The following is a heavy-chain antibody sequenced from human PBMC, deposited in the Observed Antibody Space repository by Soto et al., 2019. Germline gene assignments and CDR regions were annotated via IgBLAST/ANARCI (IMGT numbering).Heavy chain of an antibody. CDR3: ARDRSSSSGYYYYGMDV. CDR1: GGSVSSGSYY. J-gene: IGHJ6*02. Sequence: SETLSLTCTVSGGSVSSGSYYWSWIRQPPGKGLEWIGYIYCSGSTNYNHSLKSRVTISVDTSKNQFSLKLSSVTAADTAVYYCARDRSSSSGYYYYGMDVWGQGTTVTVSS. D-gene: IGHD6-6*01. V-gene: IGHV4-61*01. CDR2: IYCSGST.